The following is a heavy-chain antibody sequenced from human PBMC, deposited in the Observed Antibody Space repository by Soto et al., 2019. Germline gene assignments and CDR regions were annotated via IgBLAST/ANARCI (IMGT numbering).Heavy chain of an antibody. Sequence: GGSLRLSCAASGFTFSSYGMHWVRQAPGKGLEWVAAIWYDGSNKYYADSVKGRFTISRDTPKNTMYLQMNSLRAEHTAVYYCVIDVGYSCRYGMGVWGQGTTVTVSS. CDR3: VIDVGYSCRYGMGV. J-gene: IGHJ6*02. CDR1: GFTFSSYG. CDR2: IWYDGSNK. V-gene: IGHV3-33*01. D-gene: IGHD1-26*01.